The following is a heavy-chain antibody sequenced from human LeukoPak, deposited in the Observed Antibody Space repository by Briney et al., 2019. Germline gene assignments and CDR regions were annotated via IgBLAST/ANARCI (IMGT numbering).Heavy chain of an antibody. CDR3: VRDHREVTTVFDI. V-gene: IGHV3-66*01. CDR2: IFSGGST. J-gene: IGHJ3*02. CDR1: GFTVHNNY. D-gene: IGHD4-11*01. Sequence: GGSPRLSCAASGFTVHNNYMNWVRQAPGKGLEWVSVIFSGGSTYYADSVKGRLTISRDNSKNTLYLQMNSLRAEDTAMYYCVRDHREVTTVFDIWGQGTMVTVSS.